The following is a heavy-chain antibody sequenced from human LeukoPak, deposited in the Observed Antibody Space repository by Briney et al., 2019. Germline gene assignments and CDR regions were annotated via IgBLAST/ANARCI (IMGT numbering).Heavy chain of an antibody. Sequence: ASVKVSCKASGYTXSSYYIYGVRQAPGQGLEWMGILNPSGGSTTYAQKFQGRVTMTRDTPTSTVYMEMSSLRSEDTAVYYCARHFRTGGRSTDAFDIWGQGTMVTVSS. V-gene: IGHV1-46*01. D-gene: IGHD2-15*01. CDR3: ARHFRTGGRSTDAFDI. J-gene: IGHJ3*02. CDR1: GYTXSSYY. CDR2: LNPSGGST.